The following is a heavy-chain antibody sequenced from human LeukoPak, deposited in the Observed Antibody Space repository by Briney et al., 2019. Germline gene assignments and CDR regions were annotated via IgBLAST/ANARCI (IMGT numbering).Heavy chain of an antibody. CDR3: ASSGYYRHYFDY. V-gene: IGHV1-69*13. CDR2: IIPIFGTA. Sequence: SVKVSCKASGGTFSSYAISWVRQAPGQGLEWMGGIIPIFGTANYAQKFQGRATITADESTSTAYMELSSLRSEDTAVYYCASSGYYRHYFDYWGQGTLVTVSS. J-gene: IGHJ4*02. D-gene: IGHD3-22*01. CDR1: GGTFSSYA.